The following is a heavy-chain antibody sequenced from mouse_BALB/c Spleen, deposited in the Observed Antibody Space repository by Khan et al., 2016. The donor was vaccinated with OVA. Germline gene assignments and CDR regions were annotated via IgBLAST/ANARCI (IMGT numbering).Heavy chain of an antibody. J-gene: IGHJ3*01. CDR3: ARSGYGSISY. V-gene: IGHV1S29*02. Sequence: VQLQQSGPELVKPGASVKISCKASGYTFTDYSMDWMRQSHGKSLAWIGYIFPNDGGTTYNPNLKTKATLTVDTSYNTAYLELRSLTSEDSAVYYCARSGYGSISYWGQGTPVTVSA. CDR1: GYTFTDYS. D-gene: IGHD1-2*01. CDR2: IFPNDGGT.